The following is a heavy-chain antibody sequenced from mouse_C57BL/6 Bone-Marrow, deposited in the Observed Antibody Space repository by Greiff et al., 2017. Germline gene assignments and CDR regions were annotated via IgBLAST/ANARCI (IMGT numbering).Heavy chain of an antibody. J-gene: IGHJ3*01. V-gene: IGHV1-22*01. CDR3: ARAGYYYGSSVAWFAY. CDR1: GYTFTDYN. Sequence: EVQLQESGPELVKPGASVKMSCKASGYTFTDYNMHWVKQSHGKSLEWIGYINPNNGGTSYNQKFKGKATLTVNKSSSTAYMELRSLTSEDSAVYYCARAGYYYGSSVAWFAYWGQGTLVTVSA. D-gene: IGHD1-1*01. CDR2: INPNNGGT.